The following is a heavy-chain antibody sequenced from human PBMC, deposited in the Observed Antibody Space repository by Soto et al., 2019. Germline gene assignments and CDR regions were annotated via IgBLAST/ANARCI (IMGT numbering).Heavy chain of an antibody. D-gene: IGHD6-6*01. CDR1: GFTFSSYG. CDR3: AKTYRSISSFYFFDL. CDR2: ISYDGNNK. J-gene: IGHJ4*02. V-gene: IGHV3-30*18. Sequence: QVQLVESGGGVVQPGRSVRLSCAASGFTFSSYGMHWVRQAPGKGLEWVAVISYDGNNKYYADSVKGRFTISRDNSKNTLYLQMDSLRAEDTAVYYCAKTYRSISSFYFFDLWGQGTLVTVSS.